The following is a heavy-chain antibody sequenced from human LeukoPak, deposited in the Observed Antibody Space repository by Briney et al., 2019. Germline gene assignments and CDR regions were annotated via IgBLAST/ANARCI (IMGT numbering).Heavy chain of an antibody. CDR2: INSDGSST. CDR3: ARRVVVPAAPYYFDY. V-gene: IGHV3-74*01. Sequence: GGSLRLSCAASGFTFSSYGMHWVRQAPGKGLVWVSRINSDGSSTSYADSVKGRFTISRDNAKNTLYLQMNSLRAEDTAVYYCARRVVVPAAPYYFDYWGQGTLVTVSS. D-gene: IGHD2-2*01. J-gene: IGHJ4*02. CDR1: GFTFSSYG.